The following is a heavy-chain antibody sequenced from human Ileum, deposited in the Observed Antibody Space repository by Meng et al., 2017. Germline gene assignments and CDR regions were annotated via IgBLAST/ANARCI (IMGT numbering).Heavy chain of an antibody. J-gene: IGHJ4*02. CDR3: ARAPKYCTNAVCSRPLDS. CDR1: GGAISSGDYY. V-gene: IGHV4-30-4*01. Sequence: QVQLQESGPRLVKPSQTLSPTFTVSGGAISSGDYYWSWVRQSPGKGPEWIGYIYSNGNTYSNPSLRGRLMISIDTSKNQFSLKLSSVTAADTAVYYCARAPKYCTNAVCSRPLDSWGQGTLVTVSS. D-gene: IGHD2-8*01. CDR2: IYSNGNT.